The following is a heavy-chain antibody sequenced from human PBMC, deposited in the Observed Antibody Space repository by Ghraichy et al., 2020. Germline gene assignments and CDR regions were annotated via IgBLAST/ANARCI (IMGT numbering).Heavy chain of an antibody. J-gene: IGHJ4*02. V-gene: IGHV3-73*01. CDR2: IRSKANSYAT. D-gene: IGHD3-10*01. CDR3: TISKESLDY. Sequence: GESLNISCAASGFTFSGSAMHWVRQASGKGLEWVGRIRSKANSYATAYAASVKGRFTISRDDSKNTAYLQMNSLKTEDTAVYYCTISKESLDYWGQGTLVTVSS. CDR1: GFTFSGSA.